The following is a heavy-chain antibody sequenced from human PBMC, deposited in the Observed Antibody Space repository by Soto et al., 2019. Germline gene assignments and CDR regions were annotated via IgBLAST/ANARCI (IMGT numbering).Heavy chain of an antibody. J-gene: IGHJ6*02. Sequence: QVQLVQSGAEVKKPGSSVKVSCKASGGTFSSYASSWVRQAPGQGLEWMGGIIPIFGTANYAQKFQGRVKLTADESTSTAYMERSSLRSEDTAVYYCASHSYGYFPHYYHGMDVWGQGTTVTVSS. D-gene: IGHD5-18*01. V-gene: IGHV1-69*12. CDR3: ASHSYGYFPHYYHGMDV. CDR2: IIPIFGTA. CDR1: GGTFSSYA.